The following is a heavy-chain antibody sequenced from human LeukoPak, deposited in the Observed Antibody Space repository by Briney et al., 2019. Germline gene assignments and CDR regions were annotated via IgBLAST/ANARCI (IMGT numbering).Heavy chain of an antibody. CDR1: GDSVSGNSAA. Sequence: SQTLSLACAISGDSVSGNSAAWNWIRQSPSRGLEWLGRTYYRSKWYNDYAVSMKSRITINPDTSKNQFSLQLNSVTPEDTAVYYCARDLATGDDAFDIWGQGTMVTVSS. D-gene: IGHD7-27*01. J-gene: IGHJ3*02. V-gene: IGHV6-1*01. CDR3: ARDLATGDDAFDI. CDR2: TYYRSKWYN.